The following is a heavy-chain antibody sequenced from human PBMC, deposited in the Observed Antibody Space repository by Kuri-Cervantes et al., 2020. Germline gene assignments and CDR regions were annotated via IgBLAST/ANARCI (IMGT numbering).Heavy chain of an antibody. J-gene: IGHJ3*01. CDR3: ARILDRGAALAFDF. V-gene: IGHV2-70*01. D-gene: IGHD1-26*01. Sequence: SGPTLVKPTQTLTLTCTFSGFSLSTRGVGVGWIRQPPGRALEWLALIDWHGEKHYTTSLKNRLTISEDTSGNQVVLTMTNMDTVDTATYFCARILDRGAALAFDFWGQGTMVTVSS. CDR1: GFSLSTRGVG. CDR2: IDWHGEK.